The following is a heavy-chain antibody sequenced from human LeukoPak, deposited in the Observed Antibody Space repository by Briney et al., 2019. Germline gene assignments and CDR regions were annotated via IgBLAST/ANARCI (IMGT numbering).Heavy chain of an antibody. V-gene: IGHV4-34*01. Sequence: SETLSLTCAVYGGSFSGYYWSWIRQPPGKGLEWIGEINHSGSTNYNPSLKSRVTISVDTSKNQFSLKLSSVTAADTAVYYCASYGSGSLGYYYYYMDVWGKGTTVTVSS. D-gene: IGHD3-10*01. CDR1: GGSFSGYY. CDR2: INHSGST. J-gene: IGHJ6*03. CDR3: ASYGSGSLGYYYYYMDV.